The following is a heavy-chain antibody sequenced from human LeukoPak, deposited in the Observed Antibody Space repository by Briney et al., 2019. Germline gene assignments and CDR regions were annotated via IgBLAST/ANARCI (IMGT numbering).Heavy chain of an antibody. Sequence: GGSLTLSCAVSGFTSSTAWLTRVRQAPGKGLEWVADMRQDGSDKYYVDSVKGRFFISGDIAKNSVSLHMNRLSVEDTAVYYCVAYKFLLSWSALDFWGRGTMVTVSS. CDR1: GFTSSTAW. CDR3: VAYKFLLSWSALDF. V-gene: IGHV3-7*01. CDR2: MRQDGSDK. D-gene: IGHD6-13*01. J-gene: IGHJ3*01.